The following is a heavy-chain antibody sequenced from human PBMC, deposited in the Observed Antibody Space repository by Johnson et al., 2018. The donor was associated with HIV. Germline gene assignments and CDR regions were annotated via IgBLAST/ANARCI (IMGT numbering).Heavy chain of an antibody. D-gene: IGHD3-10*01. CDR3: ASCITPDAFDI. CDR1: GFTVSSNY. J-gene: IGHJ3*02. Sequence: VQLVESGGGLVKPGGSLRLSCAASGFTVSSNYMSWVRQAPGKGLEWVSVIYSGGSTYYADSVKGRFTISRDNSKNTLYLQMNSLRAEDTAVYYCASCITPDAFDIWGQGTMVTVSS. CDR2: IYSGGST. V-gene: IGHV3-53*01.